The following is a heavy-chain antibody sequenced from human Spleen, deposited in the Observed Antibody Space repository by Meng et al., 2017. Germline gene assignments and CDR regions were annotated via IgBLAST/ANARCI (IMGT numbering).Heavy chain of an antibody. CDR2: INPNSGGT. CDR1: GGIFSNSV. J-gene: IGHJ4*02. D-gene: IGHD6-13*01. Sequence: ASVKVSCKAPGGIFSNSVVGWVRQAPGQGLEWMGRINPNSGGTNYAQKFQGRVTMTGDTSISTAYMELSGLRSDDTAMYYCARDEDISAAGKLFGDYWGQGTLVTVSS. V-gene: IGHV1-2*06. CDR3: ARDEDISAAGKLFGDY.